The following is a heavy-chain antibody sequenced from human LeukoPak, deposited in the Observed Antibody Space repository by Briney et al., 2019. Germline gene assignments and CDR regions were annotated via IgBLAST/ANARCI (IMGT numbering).Heavy chain of an antibody. CDR2: INHSGST. CDR3: ARLFITMVRGDANWFDP. D-gene: IGHD3-10*01. Sequence: SETLSLTCTVSGGSINSYYWSWIRQPPGKGLEWIGEINHSGSTNYNPSLKSRVTISVDTSKNQFSLKLSSVTAADTAVYYCARLFITMVRGDANWFDPWGQGTLVTVSS. CDR1: GGSINSYY. V-gene: IGHV4-34*01. J-gene: IGHJ5*02.